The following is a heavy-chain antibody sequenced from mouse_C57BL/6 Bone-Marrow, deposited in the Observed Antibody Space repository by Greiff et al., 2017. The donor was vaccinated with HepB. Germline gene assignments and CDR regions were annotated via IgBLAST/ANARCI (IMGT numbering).Heavy chain of an antibody. D-gene: IGHD1-1*01. CDR1: GYTFTNYW. CDR3: ARRGYGSFFDY. V-gene: IGHV1-63*01. J-gene: IGHJ2*01. CDR2: IYPGGGYT. Sequence: VQLQESGAELVRPGTSVKMSCKASGYTFTNYWIGWAKQRPGHGLEWIGDIYPGGGYTNYNEKFKGKATLTADKSSSTAYMQFSSLTSEDSAIYYCARRGYGSFFDYWGQGTTLTVSS.